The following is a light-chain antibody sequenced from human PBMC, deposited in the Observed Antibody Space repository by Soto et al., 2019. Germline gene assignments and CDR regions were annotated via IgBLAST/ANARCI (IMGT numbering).Light chain of an antibody. V-gene: IGKV3-20*01. CDR3: QQYGSSAT. CDR2: GAS. J-gene: IGKJ1*01. Sequence: EIVLTQSPGTLSLSPGERATLSCRASQSVSNNYLAWYQQKPGQAPRLLIYGASNRATGIPGRFSGSGSGTDFTRTSSRLDPEDFAVYYCQQYGSSATFGQGTKVEIK. CDR1: QSVSNNY.